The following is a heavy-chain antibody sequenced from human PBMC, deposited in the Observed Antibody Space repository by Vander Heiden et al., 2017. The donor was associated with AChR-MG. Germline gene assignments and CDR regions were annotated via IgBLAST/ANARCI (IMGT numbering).Heavy chain of an antibody. Sequence: VQVVESGGGLVQSGGSLRLSCAASGFSFRTYWMSWVRQAPVKGLEWVASINVEGSEKLYVDSVKGRFTISRDNAKNSLYLQMDSLRVEDTAVYYCARGGSNRFDSWGQGTLVTVSS. CDR3: ARGGSNRFDS. CDR1: GFSFRTYW. J-gene: IGHJ5*02. V-gene: IGHV3-7*01. D-gene: IGHD3-16*01. CDR2: INVEGSEK.